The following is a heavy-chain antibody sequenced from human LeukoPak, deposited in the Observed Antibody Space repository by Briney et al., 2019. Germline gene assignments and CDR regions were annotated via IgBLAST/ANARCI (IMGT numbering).Heavy chain of an antibody. D-gene: IGHD3-3*01. CDR2: TYHSGST. CDR1: GYSMRSGYY. Sequence: SETLSLTCTVSGYSMRSGYYWGWIRQPPGKGLEWIGSTYHSGSTNYNPSLKSRVTISVDTPKNQFSLKLNSVTAADTAVYYCARVPHGETVFGVVLYWLDPWGQGTLVTVFS. CDR3: ARVPHGETVFGVVLYWLDP. V-gene: IGHV4-38-2*02. J-gene: IGHJ5*02.